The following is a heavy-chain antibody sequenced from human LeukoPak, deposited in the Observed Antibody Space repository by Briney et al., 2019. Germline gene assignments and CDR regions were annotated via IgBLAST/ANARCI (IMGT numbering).Heavy chain of an antibody. CDR3: ARDQVGAHVDYYYYYMDV. Sequence: GGSLRLSCAASGFTFNTYWMSWVRQAPGKGLEWVANIKQDGSEKYYVDSVKGRFTISRDNAKNSLYLQMNSLRAEDTAVYYCARDQVGAHVDYYYYYMDVWGKGTTVTVSS. CDR2: IKQDGSEK. D-gene: IGHD1-26*01. J-gene: IGHJ6*03. CDR1: GFTFNTYW. V-gene: IGHV3-7*01.